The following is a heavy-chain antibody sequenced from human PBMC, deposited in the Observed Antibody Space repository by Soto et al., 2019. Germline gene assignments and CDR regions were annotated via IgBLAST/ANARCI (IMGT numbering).Heavy chain of an antibody. CDR3: VRVGSIYDFWSGYLCYWFDH. V-gene: IGHV1-18*01. CDR1: GYTFPSYG. D-gene: IGHD3-3*01. J-gene: IGHJ5*02. CDR2: ISAYNGNT. Sequence: ASVKVSYKASGYTFPSYGISWVRQAPGQGLEWMGWISAYNGNTNYAQKLQGRVTMTTDTSTSTAYMELRSLRSDDTAVYYCVRVGSIYDFWSGYLCYWFDHWGQGTLVTVSS.